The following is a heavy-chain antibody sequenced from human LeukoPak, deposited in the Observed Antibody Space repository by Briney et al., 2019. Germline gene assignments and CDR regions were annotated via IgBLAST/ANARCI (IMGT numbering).Heavy chain of an antibody. Sequence: SETLSLTCTVSGGSISSSSYYWGWIRQPPGKGLEWIGNIYYSGSTYYNPSLESRVTISVDTSKNQFSLKLSSVTAADTAVYYCARELTYADYWGQGTLVTVSS. CDR3: ARELTYADY. CDR2: IYYSGST. D-gene: IGHD1-26*01. CDR1: GGSISSSSYY. V-gene: IGHV4-39*01. J-gene: IGHJ4*02.